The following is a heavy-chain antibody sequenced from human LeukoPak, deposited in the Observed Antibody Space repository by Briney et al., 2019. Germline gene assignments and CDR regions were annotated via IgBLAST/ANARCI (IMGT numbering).Heavy chain of an antibody. D-gene: IGHD3-10*01. CDR3: ARAYYFGTENWFDP. J-gene: IGHJ5*02. CDR1: GGSISSGRYY. V-gene: IGHV4-61*02. Sequence: SETLSLTCTVSGGSISSGRYYWSWIRQPAGTGLEWIGRIYTSGSTNYNPSLKSRVTISIDTSKNQFSLKLSSVTAADTAVYYCARAYYFGTENWFDPWGQGTLVTVSS. CDR2: IYTSGST.